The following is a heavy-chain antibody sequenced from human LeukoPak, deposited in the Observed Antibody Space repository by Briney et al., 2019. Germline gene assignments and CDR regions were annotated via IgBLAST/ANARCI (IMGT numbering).Heavy chain of an antibody. D-gene: IGHD2-2*01. CDR3: ARDRGYCSSTSCYGDYYYGMDV. J-gene: IGHJ6*04. V-gene: IGHV3-21*01. Sequence: PGGSLRLSCAASGFTFSSYSMNWVRQAPGKGLEWVSSISSSSSYIYYADSVKGRFTISRDNAKNSPYLQMNSLRAEDTAVYYCARDRGYCSSTSCYGDYYYGMDVWGKGTTVTVSS. CDR1: GFTFSSYS. CDR2: ISSSSSYI.